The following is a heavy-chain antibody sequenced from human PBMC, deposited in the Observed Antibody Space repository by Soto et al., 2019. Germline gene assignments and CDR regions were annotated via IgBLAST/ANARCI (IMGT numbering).Heavy chain of an antibody. CDR3: ARAEGYCSSTSCYLWFDP. J-gene: IGHJ5*02. CDR1: SGSISSSNW. D-gene: IGHD2-2*01. CDR2: IYHSGST. Sequence: TSETLSLTCAVSSGSISSSNWWSCVRQPPGKGLGWIGEIYHSGSTNYNPSLKSRVTISVDKSKNQFSLKLSSVTAADTAVYYCARAEGYCSSTSCYLWFDPWGQGTLVTVSS. V-gene: IGHV4-4*02.